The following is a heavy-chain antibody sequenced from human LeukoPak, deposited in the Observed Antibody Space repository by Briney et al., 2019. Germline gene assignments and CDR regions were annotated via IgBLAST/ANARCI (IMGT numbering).Heavy chain of an antibody. Sequence: GGSLRLSCAASGFTFSSYWMHWVRQAPGKGLVWVSRINSDGSSTSYADSVKGRFTISRDNAKNTLYLQMNSLRAEDTAVYYCARENGPYYYYYYMDVWGKGTTVTVSS. CDR3: ARENGPYYYYYYMDV. CDR2: INSDGSST. V-gene: IGHV3-74*01. CDR1: GFTFSSYW. J-gene: IGHJ6*03. D-gene: IGHD2-8*01.